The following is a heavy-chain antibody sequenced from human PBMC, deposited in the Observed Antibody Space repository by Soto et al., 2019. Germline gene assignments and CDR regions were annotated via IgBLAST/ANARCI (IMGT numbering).Heavy chain of an antibody. CDR3: ATGAPAARGGETAGGYYYGMDV. D-gene: IGHD3-10*01. CDR2: INHSGST. CDR1: GGSFSGYY. J-gene: IGHJ6*02. Sequence: SETLSLTCAVYGGSFSGYYWSWIRQPPGKGLEWIGEINHSGSTNYNPSLKSRVTISVDTSKNQFSLKLSSVTAADTAVYYCATGAPAARGGETAGGYYYGMDVWGQGTTVTVSS. V-gene: IGHV4-34*01.